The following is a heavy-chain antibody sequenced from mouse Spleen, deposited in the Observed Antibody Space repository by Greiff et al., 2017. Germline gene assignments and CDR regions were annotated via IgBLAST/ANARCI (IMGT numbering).Heavy chain of an antibody. Sequence: EVKLVESGGGLVKPGGSLKLSCAASGFTFSSYAMSWVRQTPEKRLEWVATISSGGSYTYYPDSVKGRFTISRDNAKNTLYLQMSSLRSEDTAMYYCARAGYGNYEAWFAYWGQGTLVTVSA. CDR1: GFTFSSYA. V-gene: IGHV5-9-3*01. J-gene: IGHJ3*01. CDR3: ARAGYGNYEAWFAY. D-gene: IGHD2-1*01. CDR2: ISSGGSYT.